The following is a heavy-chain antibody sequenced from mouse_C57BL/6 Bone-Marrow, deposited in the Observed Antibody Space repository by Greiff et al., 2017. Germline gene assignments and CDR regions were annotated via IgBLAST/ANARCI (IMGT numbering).Heavy chain of an antibody. J-gene: IGHJ4*01. Sequence: QVQLQQPGTELVKPGASVKLSCKASGYTFTSYWMHWVKQRPGQGLEWIGNINPSNGGTNYNEKFKSKATLTVDKSSSTAYMQLSSLTSEDSAVYYCARGRTYDSIYYAMDYWGQGTSVTVSS. D-gene: IGHD2-5*01. V-gene: IGHV1-53*01. CDR3: ARGRTYDSIYYAMDY. CDR2: INPSNGGT. CDR1: GYTFTSYW.